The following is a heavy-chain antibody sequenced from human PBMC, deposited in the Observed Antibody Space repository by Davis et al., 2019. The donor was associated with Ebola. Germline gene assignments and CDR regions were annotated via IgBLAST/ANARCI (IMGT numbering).Heavy chain of an antibody. V-gene: IGHV4-34*01. CDR2: INHSGST. CDR1: GGSFSGYY. D-gene: IGHD5-18*01. Sequence: MPSETLSLTCAVSGGSFSGYYWSWIRQPPGKGLEWIGEINHSGSTNYNPSLKSRVTILVDTSKNQFSLKLSSVTAADTAVYYCARGRRYSYGYWGYWGQGTLVTVSS. J-gene: IGHJ4*02. CDR3: ARGRRYSYGYWGY.